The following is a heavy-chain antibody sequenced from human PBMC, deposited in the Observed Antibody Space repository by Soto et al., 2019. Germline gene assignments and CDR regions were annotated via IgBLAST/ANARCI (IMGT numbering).Heavy chain of an antibody. J-gene: IGHJ4*02. D-gene: IGHD3-9*01. CDR2: INPNSGGT. V-gene: IGHV1-2*02. Sequence: GASVKVSCKASGYTFTGYYMHWVRQAPGQGLEWMGWINPNSGGTNYAQKFQGRVTMTRDTSISTAYMELSRLRSDDTAVYYCARGRIRYFDWLGVDYWGQGTLVTVS. CDR1: GYTFTGYY. CDR3: ARGRIRYFDWLGVDY.